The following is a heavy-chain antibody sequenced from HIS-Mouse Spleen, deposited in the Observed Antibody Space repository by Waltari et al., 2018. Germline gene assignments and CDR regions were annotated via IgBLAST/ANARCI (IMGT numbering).Heavy chain of an antibody. V-gene: IGHV3-74*01. D-gene: IGHD2-2*01. Sequence: EVQLVESGGGLVQPGGSLRLSCAASGFTFSSYWMHWVGQVPGKGLVWVSRINSDGSSTSYADSVKGRFTISRDNAKNTLYLQMNSLRAEDTAVYYCAVLAIYCSSTSCFDYWGQGTLVTVSS. CDR3: AVLAIYCSSTSCFDY. CDR2: INSDGSST. J-gene: IGHJ4*02. CDR1: GFTFSSYW.